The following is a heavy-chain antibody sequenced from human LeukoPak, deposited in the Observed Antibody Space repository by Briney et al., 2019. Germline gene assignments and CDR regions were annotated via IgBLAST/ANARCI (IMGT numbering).Heavy chain of an antibody. CDR2: INHSGST. J-gene: IGHJ6*03. CDR1: GGSFSGYY. CDR3: ARGLPDYYYYYYMDV. V-gene: IGHV4-34*01. Sequence: SETLSLTCAVYGGSFSGYYWSWIRQPPGKGLEWIGEINHSGSTNYSPSLKSRVTISVDTSKNQFSLKLSSVTAADTAVYYCARGLPDYYYYYYMDVWGKGTTVTVSS.